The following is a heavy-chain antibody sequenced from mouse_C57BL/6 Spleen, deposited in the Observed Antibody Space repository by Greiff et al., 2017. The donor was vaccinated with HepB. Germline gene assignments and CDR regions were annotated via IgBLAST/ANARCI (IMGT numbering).Heavy chain of an antibody. CDR2: INPYNGGT. J-gene: IGHJ2*01. CDR3: ARRLFDY. Sequence: VHVKQSGPVLVKPGASVKMSCKASGYTFTDYYMNWVKQSHGKSLEWIGVINPYNGGTSYNQKFKGKATLTVDKSSSTAYMELNSLTSEDSAVYYCARRLFDYWGQGTTLTVSS. CDR1: GYTFTDYY. V-gene: IGHV1-19*01.